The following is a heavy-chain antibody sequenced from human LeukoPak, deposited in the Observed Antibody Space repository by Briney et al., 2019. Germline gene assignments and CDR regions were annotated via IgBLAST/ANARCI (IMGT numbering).Heavy chain of an antibody. J-gene: IGHJ4*02. CDR2: IYYSGST. D-gene: IGHD1-26*01. Sequence: SETLSLTCTVSGGSISSYYWSWVRQPPGKGLEWIGYIYYSGSTNYNPSLKSRVTISVDTPKNQFSLKLSSVTAADTAVYYCAGEKSGSYYFDYWGQGTLVTVSS. CDR3: AGEKSGSYYFDY. CDR1: GGSISSYY. V-gene: IGHV4-59*01.